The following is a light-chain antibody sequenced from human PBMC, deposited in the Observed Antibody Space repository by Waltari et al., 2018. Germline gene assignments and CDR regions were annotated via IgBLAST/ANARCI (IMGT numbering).Light chain of an antibody. J-gene: IGKJ4*01. CDR3: QQCNSYSLLT. Sequence: DIQMIQPPSTLFALLGDRVTFPCRASQGSSNRLAWYQQKPGTAPKLLIYKASAVESGVPSRFSGSGSGTEFTLTISILQPDDFATYYCQQCNSYSLLTFGRGTKVEIK. V-gene: IGKV1-5*03. CDR2: KAS. CDR1: QGSSNR.